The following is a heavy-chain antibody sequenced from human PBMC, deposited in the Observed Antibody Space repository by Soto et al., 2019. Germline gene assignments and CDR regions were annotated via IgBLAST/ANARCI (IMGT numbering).Heavy chain of an antibody. CDR1: GYTFTAYF. J-gene: IGHJ4*02. D-gene: IGHD3-10*01. V-gene: IGHV1-2*02. CDR3: FMLGVKKGPTFDN. CDR2: INCNNGGP. Sequence: ASVKVSCKASGYTFTAYFMHWVQQAPGQGLEWMGKINCNNGGPNYARNFQGRVTMTRDTSISTTYMEMSSLRSDDTAVYFCFMLGVKKGPTFDNWGKGTLATVPS.